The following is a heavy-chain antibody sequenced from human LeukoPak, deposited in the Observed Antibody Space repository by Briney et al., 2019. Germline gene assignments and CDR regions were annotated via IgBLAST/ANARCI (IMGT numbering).Heavy chain of an antibody. J-gene: IGHJ4*02. D-gene: IGHD3-3*01. CDR2: INPNSGGT. CDR3: ARGLYYDFWSGYYSYYFDY. V-gene: IGHV1-2*02. Sequence: ASVKVSCKASGYTLTGYYMHWVRQAPGQGLEWMGWINPNSGGTNYAQKFQGRVTMTRDTSISTAYMELSRLRSDDTAVYYCARGLYYDFWSGYYSYYFDYWGQGTLVTVSS. CDR1: GYTLTGYY.